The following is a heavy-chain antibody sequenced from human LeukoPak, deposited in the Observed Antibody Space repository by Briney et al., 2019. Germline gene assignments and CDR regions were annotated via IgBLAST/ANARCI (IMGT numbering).Heavy chain of an antibody. CDR3: ARVRDYYDSRGYYFEYFDH. D-gene: IGHD3-22*01. CDR1: GFTFSSYW. CDR2: ISSSSSYI. V-gene: IGHV3-21*01. J-gene: IGHJ1*01. Sequence: PGGSLRLSCAASGFTFSSYWMSWVRQAPGKGLEWVSSISSSSSYIYYADSVKGRFTISRDNAKNSLYLQMNSLRAEDTAVYYCARVRDYYDSRGYYFEYFDHWGQGTLVTVSS.